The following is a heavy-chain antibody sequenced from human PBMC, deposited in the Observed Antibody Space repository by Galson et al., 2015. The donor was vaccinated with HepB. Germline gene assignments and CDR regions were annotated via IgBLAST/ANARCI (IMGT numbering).Heavy chain of an antibody. CDR3: AREVRSAYYDFWSGYVTLYYFDY. Sequence: SLRLSCAASRLTFSSYWMSWVRQAPGKGLEWVANIKEDGSEKYYVDSVKGRFTISRDNAKHSLYLEMNSLRAEDTAVYYCAREVRSAYYDFWSGYVTLYYFDYWGQGTLVTVSS. CDR2: IKEDGSEK. D-gene: IGHD3-3*01. V-gene: IGHV3-7*01. J-gene: IGHJ4*02. CDR1: RLTFSSYW.